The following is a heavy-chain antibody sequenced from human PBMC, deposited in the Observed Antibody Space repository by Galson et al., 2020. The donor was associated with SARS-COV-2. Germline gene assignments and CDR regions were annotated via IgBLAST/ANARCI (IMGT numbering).Heavy chain of an antibody. D-gene: IGHD2-21*02. CDR3: AKRPAVVTSHHFDH. J-gene: IGHJ4*02. Sequence: QAGGSLRLSCAASGFTFSSCAMSWVRQAPGMGLEWVSAISAGGFNTYYADSVRGRFTISRDNSNNTLYLQMNSLRAEDTAVYYCAKRPAVVTSHHFDHWGQGTLVTVSS. CDR2: ISAGGFNT. V-gene: IGHV3-23*01. CDR1: GFTFSSCA.